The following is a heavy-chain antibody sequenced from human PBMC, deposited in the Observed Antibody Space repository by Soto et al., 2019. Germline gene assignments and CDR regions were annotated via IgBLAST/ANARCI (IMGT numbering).Heavy chain of an antibody. CDR1: GYNFISCG. Sequence: ASLKFSWRTSGYNFISCGITWVRQAPGQGLEWMGWISVDNGRTNYAQKFQGRVTMTTDTSTRTVYMELRSLRSDDTAVYSCASGEGWFDPWGQGTLVTVSS. J-gene: IGHJ5*02. CDR3: ASGEGWFDP. CDR2: ISVDNGRT. V-gene: IGHV1-18*01.